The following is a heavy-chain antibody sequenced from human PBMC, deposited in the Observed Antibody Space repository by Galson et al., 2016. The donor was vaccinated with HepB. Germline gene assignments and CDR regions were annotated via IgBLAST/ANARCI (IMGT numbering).Heavy chain of an antibody. D-gene: IGHD3-22*01. V-gene: IGHV1-18*01. J-gene: IGHJ4*02. CDR2: ISTHNGNT. CDR1: GYTFTNYA. Sequence: SVKVSCKASGYTFTNYALNWVRRAPGQGLDWMGWISTHNGNTIYAQKFRGRVTMTSDTSTSTAYMELRSLRSDDTAVYYCARGPRPYYYDSSGPIDYWGQGNLVTISS. CDR3: ARGPRPYYYDSSGPIDY.